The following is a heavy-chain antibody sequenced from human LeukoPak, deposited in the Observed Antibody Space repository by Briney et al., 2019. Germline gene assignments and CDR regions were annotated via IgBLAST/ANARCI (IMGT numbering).Heavy chain of an antibody. V-gene: IGHV3-15*01. D-gene: IGHD3-22*01. CDR2: IKSKTDGGTT. CDR1: GFTFSNAW. CDR3: TTERITMIVVVITDY. J-gene: IGHJ4*02. Sequence: GGSLRLSCAASGFTFSNAWMSWVRQAPGKGLEWVGRIKSKTDGGTTDYAAPVKGRFTISRDDSKNTLYLQMTSLKTEDTAVYYCTTERITMIVVVITDYWGQGTLVTVSS.